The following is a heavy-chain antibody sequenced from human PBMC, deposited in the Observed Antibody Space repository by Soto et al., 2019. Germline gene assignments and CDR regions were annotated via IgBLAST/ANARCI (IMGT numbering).Heavy chain of an antibody. CDR1: GFSFSISP. J-gene: IGHJ3*02. Sequence: GGSLRLSCAASGFSFSISPMHWVRQAPGKGPEWVALISYDGTNKFYADSVKGRFTISRDNSKNTLYLQMNSLRAEDTAVYYCAKARTRDAFDIWGQGTMVTVSS. V-gene: IGHV3-30-3*01. CDR2: ISYDGTNK. CDR3: AKARTRDAFDI. D-gene: IGHD2-15*01.